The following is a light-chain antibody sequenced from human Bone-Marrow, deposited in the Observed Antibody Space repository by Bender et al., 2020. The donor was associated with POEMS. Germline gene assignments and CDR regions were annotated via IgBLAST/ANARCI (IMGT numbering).Light chain of an antibody. CDR3: CSHGGSRNFWV. CDR2: EVN. J-gene: IGLJ3*02. CDR1: SSDVGGHNY. Sequence: QSALTQPPSASGSPGQSVTISCTGTSSDVGGHNYVSWYQQHPGKAPKLLIYEVNKRPSGVPTRFSGSKSGNTASLTVSGLRAEDEAEYYCCSHGGSRNFWVFGGGTKLTVL. V-gene: IGLV2-8*01.